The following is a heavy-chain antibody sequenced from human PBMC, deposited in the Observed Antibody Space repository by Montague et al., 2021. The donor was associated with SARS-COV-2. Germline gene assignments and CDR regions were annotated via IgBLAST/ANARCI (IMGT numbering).Heavy chain of an antibody. Sequence: SETLSLTCAVYGGSFSDYHWTWIRQSPGEGLEWIGQINYGGSTKYNPSLKSRVTISIDTSKNQFSLKLTSVTAADTAVYYCASGAPGYWGQGTLVTVSP. CDR1: GGSFSDYH. D-gene: IGHD1-1*01. V-gene: IGHV4-34*01. CDR2: INYGGST. J-gene: IGHJ4*02. CDR3: ASGAPGY.